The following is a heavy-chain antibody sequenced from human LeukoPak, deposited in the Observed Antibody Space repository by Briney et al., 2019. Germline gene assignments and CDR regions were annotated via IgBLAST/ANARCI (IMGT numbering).Heavy chain of an antibody. Sequence: GGSLRLSCAASGFTFSSYSMNWVRQAPGKGLEWVSSISSSSSYIYYADSVKGRFTISRDNAKNSLYLQMNSLRAEDTAVYYCARAQSGSYYDYWGQGTLVTVSS. CDR1: GFTFSSYS. CDR2: ISSSSSYI. J-gene: IGHJ4*02. V-gene: IGHV3-21*01. D-gene: IGHD1-26*01. CDR3: ARAQSGSYYDY.